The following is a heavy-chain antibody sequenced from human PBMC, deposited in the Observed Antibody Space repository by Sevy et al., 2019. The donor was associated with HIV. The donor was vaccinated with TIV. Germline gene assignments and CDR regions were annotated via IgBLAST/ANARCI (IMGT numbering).Heavy chain of an antibody. CDR1: GASISSSGYY. V-gene: IGHV4-39*01. J-gene: IGHJ4*02. CDR3: AGPSLTYSSGWSYYDH. D-gene: IGHD6-19*01. Sequence: SETLSLTCTVSGASISSSGYYWGWIRQPPGKELEWIASIRYSGSTYYNPSLRSRVTISADASKNQFSLKLNSVTAADTAVYYCAGPSLTYSSGWSYYDHWGQGTVLTVSS. CDR2: IRYSGST.